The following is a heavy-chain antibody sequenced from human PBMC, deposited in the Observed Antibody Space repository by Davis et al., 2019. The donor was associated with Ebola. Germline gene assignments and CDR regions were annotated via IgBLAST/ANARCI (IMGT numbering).Heavy chain of an antibody. D-gene: IGHD4-23*01. Sequence: AASVKVSCKASGYTFTSYGISWVRQAPGQGLEWMGWISAYNGNTNYAQKLQGRVTMTTDTSTSTAYMELRSLRSDDTAVYYCARASTVVRENWFDPWGQGTLVTVSS. J-gene: IGHJ5*02. CDR1: GYTFTSYG. V-gene: IGHV1-18*01. CDR3: ARASTVVRENWFDP. CDR2: ISAYNGNT.